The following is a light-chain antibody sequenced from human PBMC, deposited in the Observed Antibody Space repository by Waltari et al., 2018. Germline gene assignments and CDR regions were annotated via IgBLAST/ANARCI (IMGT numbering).Light chain of an antibody. CDR2: EAS. Sequence: DIQMPQSPSTLSPSVGDRVTITCRASQSIAIWSAWYQQKPGKAPNLLIYEASNLGSGVPSRFSGSGSGTQFTLTISSLQPDDFATYYCQQYKTYPWTFGQGTKVEIK. CDR1: QSIAIW. J-gene: IGKJ1*01. V-gene: IGKV1-5*03. CDR3: QQYKTYPWT.